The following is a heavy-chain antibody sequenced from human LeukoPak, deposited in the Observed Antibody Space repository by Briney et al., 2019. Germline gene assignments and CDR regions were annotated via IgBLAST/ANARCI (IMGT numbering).Heavy chain of an antibody. D-gene: IGHD3-10*01. CDR1: GGSISSYY. CDR3: ARGRMAGDSYYYGSGSYFFDY. J-gene: IGHJ4*02. CDR2: IYYSGST. V-gene: IGHV4-59*08. Sequence: PSETLSLTCTVSGGSISSYYWSWIRQPPGKGLEWIGYIYYSGSTYYNPSLKSRVTISVDTSKNQFSLKLSSVTAADTAVYYCARGRMAGDSYYYGSGSYFFDYWGQGTLVTVSS.